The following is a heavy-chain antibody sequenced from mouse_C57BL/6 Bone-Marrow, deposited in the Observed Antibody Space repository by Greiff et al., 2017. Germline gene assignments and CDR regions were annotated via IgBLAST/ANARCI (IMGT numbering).Heavy chain of an antibody. CDR1: GYTFTDYY. V-gene: IGHV1-19*01. J-gene: IGHJ2*01. CDR2: INPYNGGT. Sequence: EVMLVESGPVLVKPGASVKMSCKASGYTFTDYYMNWVKQSHGKSLEWIGVINPYNGGTSYNQKFKGKATLTVDKSSSTAYMELNSLTSEDSAVYYCAEDWGYFDYWGQGTTLTVSS. CDR3: AEDWGYFDY.